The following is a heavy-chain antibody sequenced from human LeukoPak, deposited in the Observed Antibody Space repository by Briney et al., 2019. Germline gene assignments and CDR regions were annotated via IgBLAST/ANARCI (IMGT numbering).Heavy chain of an antibody. D-gene: IGHD3/OR15-3a*01. Sequence: SETLSLTCTVSGGSISTHYWTWIRQPPGKGLEWIGYIYYSGSTNYNPSLKSRVTISVDMSKNQFSLKLNSVTAADTAVHFCARDTRTGWFFDLWGRGTLVAVSS. CDR2: IYYSGST. J-gene: IGHJ2*01. CDR1: GGSISTHY. V-gene: IGHV4-59*11. CDR3: ARDTRTGWFFDL.